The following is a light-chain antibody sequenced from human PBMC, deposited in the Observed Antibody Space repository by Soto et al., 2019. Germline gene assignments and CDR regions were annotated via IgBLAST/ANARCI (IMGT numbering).Light chain of an antibody. CDR3: ATRDHDLRVL. J-gene: IGLJ3*02. V-gene: IGLV1-51*01. CDR1: TSNIGRNF. Sequence: QSVLSQPPSVSAAPGQRVTISCSGSTSNIGRNFVSWYQCLPGSAPTLVIYQNNQRPSGIPDRFSASKSGTTAALDITGLQTGDEADYYCATRDHDLRVLFGGGTKLTVL. CDR2: QNN.